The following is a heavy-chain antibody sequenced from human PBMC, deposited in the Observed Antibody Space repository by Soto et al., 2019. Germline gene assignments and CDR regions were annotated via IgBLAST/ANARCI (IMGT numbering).Heavy chain of an antibody. CDR1: GSTFSDYH. V-gene: IGHV3-11*01. D-gene: IGHD6-13*01. CDR3: ARDRMFGSSWYSY. CDR2: ISSSGSTI. Sequence: GGSLRLSCAASGSTFSDYHMSWIRQAPGKGLDWVSYISSSGSTIYYAGSVKGRFTVSRDNAKNSLYLQMNSLRAEDTAMYYCARDRMFGSSWYSYWGQGTPVTVSS. J-gene: IGHJ4*02.